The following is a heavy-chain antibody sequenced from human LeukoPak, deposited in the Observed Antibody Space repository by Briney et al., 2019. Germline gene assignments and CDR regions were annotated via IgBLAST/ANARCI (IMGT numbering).Heavy chain of an antibody. CDR1: GFTVNTNY. D-gene: IGHD2/OR15-2a*01. CDR2: IYSGGST. V-gene: IGHV3-53*01. Sequence: GGSLRLSCATSGFTVNTNYMSWVRQAPGKGLEWVSVIYSGGSTYYADSVKGRFTISRDNFKNTLYLQMNSLRDEDTAVYYCARSGLSCFGFRGQGTLVTVSS. J-gene: IGHJ4*02. CDR3: ARSGLSCFGF.